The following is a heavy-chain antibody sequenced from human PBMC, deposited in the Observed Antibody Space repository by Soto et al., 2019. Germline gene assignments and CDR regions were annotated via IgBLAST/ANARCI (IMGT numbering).Heavy chain of an antibody. CDR1: GGSITSSFY. V-gene: IGHV4-39*01. Sequence: QLQLQESGPGLVKPSETLSLSCTVSGGSITSSFYWGWIRQPPGKGLEGIGSIYGTGNTYYNPSLKGRVTISADTSKNQFSLNLISVTAEDTAVYYCRSSSRYSTDVWGQGATVTVSS. J-gene: IGHJ6*02. D-gene: IGHD6-13*01. CDR3: RSSSRYSTDV. CDR2: IYGTGNT.